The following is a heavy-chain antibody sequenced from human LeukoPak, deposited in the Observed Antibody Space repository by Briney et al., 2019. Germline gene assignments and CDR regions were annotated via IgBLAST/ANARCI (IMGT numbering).Heavy chain of an antibody. Sequence: SETLSLTCTVSGGSISSSSYYWDWVRQPPGKGLEWIGNLYYGGNTFYNSSLESRVTISVDMSKNQFSLKLTSLTAADTAVYYCARQRADYFYHYLDVWGKGTSVTVSS. V-gene: IGHV4-39*01. CDR1: GGSISSSSYY. CDR3: ARQRADYFYHYLDV. CDR2: LYYGGNT. J-gene: IGHJ6*03.